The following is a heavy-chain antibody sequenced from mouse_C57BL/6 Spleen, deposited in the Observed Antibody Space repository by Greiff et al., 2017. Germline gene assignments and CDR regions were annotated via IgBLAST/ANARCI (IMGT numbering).Heavy chain of an antibody. V-gene: IGHV1-4*01. CDR3: ARRDSNYYYAMDY. CDR1: GYTFTSYT. D-gene: IGHD2-5*01. Sequence: VQLQQSGAELARPGASVKMSCKASGYTFTSYTMHWVKQRPGQGLEWFGYINPSSGYTKYNQKFKDKATLTADKSSSTAYMQLSSLTSEDSAVYYCARRDSNYYYAMDYWGQGTSVTVSS. J-gene: IGHJ4*01. CDR2: INPSSGYT.